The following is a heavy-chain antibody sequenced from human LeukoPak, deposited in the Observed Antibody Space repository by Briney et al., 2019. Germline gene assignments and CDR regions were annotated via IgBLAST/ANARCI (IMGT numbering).Heavy chain of an antibody. Sequence: SETLSLTCTVSGGSISGYSWTWIRQPPGKGLEWIGYIHNRGNTNYNPSLKSRVTISADTSRNQFSLKLSSVTAADTAVYYCARTAALRLQWYFDLWGRGTLVSVSS. V-gene: IGHV4-59*01. D-gene: IGHD2-15*01. CDR2: IHNRGNT. CDR3: ARTAALRLQWYFDL. J-gene: IGHJ2*01. CDR1: GGSISGYS.